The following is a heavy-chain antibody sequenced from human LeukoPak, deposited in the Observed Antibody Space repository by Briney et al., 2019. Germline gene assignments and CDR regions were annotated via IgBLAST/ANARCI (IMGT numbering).Heavy chain of an antibody. V-gene: IGHV3-53*01. D-gene: IGHD5-18*01. CDR2: IYTGGST. CDR1: GFTISSNY. J-gene: IGHJ3*02. CDR3: ARDGTAMIQAFDI. Sequence: GRSLRLSCAASGFTISSNYMTWVRQAPGDGLEWDSTIYTGGSTYYADSVKGRYTISRDNSKNTLYLQMNSLSAEDTAVYYCARDGTAMIQAFDIWGQGTMVSVSS.